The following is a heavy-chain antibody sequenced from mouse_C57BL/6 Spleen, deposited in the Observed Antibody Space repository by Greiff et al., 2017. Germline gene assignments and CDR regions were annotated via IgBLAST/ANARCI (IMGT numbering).Heavy chain of an antibody. V-gene: IGHV14-1*01. CDR1: GFNIKDYY. D-gene: IGHD1-1*01. CDR2: IDPEDGDT. Sequence: VQLQQSGAELVRPGASVKLSCTASGFNIKDYYMHWVKQRPEQGLEWIGRIDPEDGDTEYAPKFQGKATMTADTSSNTAYLQLSSLTSEDTAVYYCTAGEYGGSSPEVWGTGTTVTVSS. J-gene: IGHJ1*03. CDR3: TAGEYGGSSPEV.